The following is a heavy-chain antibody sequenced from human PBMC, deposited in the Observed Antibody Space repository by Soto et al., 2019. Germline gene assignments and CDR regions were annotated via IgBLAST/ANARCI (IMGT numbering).Heavy chain of an antibody. J-gene: IGHJ4*02. Sequence: EVQLVESGGGLVQPRGSLRLSCAASGFSFSTYGMNWVRQAPGKGLEWVAIIKKDGSEKLYVDSVKGRFTISRDNARNSLYLEMNSLRAEDTAVYYCVAGSGWLPDFWGQGTLVTVSS. CDR3: VAGSGWLPDF. CDR1: GFSFSTYG. CDR2: IKKDGSEK. V-gene: IGHV3-7*01. D-gene: IGHD6-19*01.